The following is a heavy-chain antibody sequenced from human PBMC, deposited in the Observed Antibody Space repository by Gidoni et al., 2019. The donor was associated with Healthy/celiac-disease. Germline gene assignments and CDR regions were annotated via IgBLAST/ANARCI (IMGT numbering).Heavy chain of an antibody. CDR2: ISGSGGST. D-gene: IGHD6-6*01. Sequence: EVQLLESGGGLVQPGGSLRLSCAASGFTFSSYAMSWVRQAPGKGLEWVSAISGSGGSTYYADSVKGRFTISRDNSKNTLYLQMNSLRAEDTSVYYCAKDLGASLKYSSSSPEAFDIWGQGTMVTVSS. V-gene: IGHV3-23*01. CDR1: GFTFSSYA. CDR3: AKDLGASLKYSSSSPEAFDI. J-gene: IGHJ3*02.